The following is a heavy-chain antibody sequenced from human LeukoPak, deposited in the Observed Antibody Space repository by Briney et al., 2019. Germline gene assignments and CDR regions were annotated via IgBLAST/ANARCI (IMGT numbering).Heavy chain of an antibody. V-gene: IGHV7-4-1*02. D-gene: IGHD4-17*01. J-gene: IGHJ6*03. CDR1: GYTFTSYA. CDR3: ARWGASGTVTTFYYMDV. CDR2: INTNTGNP. Sequence: ASVKVSCKASGYTFTSYAMNWVRQAPGQGLEWMGWINTNTGNPTYAQGFTGRFVFSLDTSVSTAYLQISSLKAEDTAVYYCARWGASGTVTTFYYMDVWGKGTTVTVSS.